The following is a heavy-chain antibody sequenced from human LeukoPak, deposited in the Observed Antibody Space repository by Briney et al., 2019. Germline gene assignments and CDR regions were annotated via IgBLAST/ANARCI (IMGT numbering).Heavy chain of an antibody. CDR1: GGFISSYY. CDR3: ARSSRVGYCSGGSCYSIDY. CDR2: ISYSGST. D-gene: IGHD2-15*01. Sequence: SETLSLTCTVSGGFISSYYWSWIRQPPGKGLEWIGYISYSGSTNYNPSLKSRVTISVDTSKNQFSLRLSSVTAADTAVYYCARSSRVGYCSGGSCYSIDYWGQGTLVTVSS. V-gene: IGHV4-59*01. J-gene: IGHJ4*02.